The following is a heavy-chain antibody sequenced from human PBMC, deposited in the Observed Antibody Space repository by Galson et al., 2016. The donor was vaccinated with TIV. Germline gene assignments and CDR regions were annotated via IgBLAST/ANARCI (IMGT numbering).Heavy chain of an antibody. CDR3: ARGVSSYYFDY. CDR1: GFTFGSYG. CDR2: VSFDRSDK. Sequence: SLRLSCAASGFTFGSYGMHWVRHGPGKGLEWLAFVSFDRSDKTYADSVKGRFTISRDNFRNTLYLQMSSLRTEDTAVYYCARGVSSYYFDYWGQGTLVTVSS. J-gene: IGHJ4*02. V-gene: IGHV3-30*03. D-gene: IGHD6-13*01.